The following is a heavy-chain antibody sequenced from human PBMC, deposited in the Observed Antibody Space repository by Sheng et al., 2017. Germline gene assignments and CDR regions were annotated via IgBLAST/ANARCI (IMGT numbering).Heavy chain of an antibody. CDR3: ARLTSAWSFDY. CDR1: GFTFTSYG. D-gene: IGHD3-3*01. CDR2: IWHDGSYK. J-gene: IGHJ4*02. Sequence: QVQLVESGGGVVQPGTSLRLSCAASGFTFTSYGMDWVRQAPGKGLEWVAVIWHDGSYKYYADSVKGRFTVSRDQSKDTVYLQINSLRAEDTAVYYCARLTSAWSFDYWGQGT. V-gene: IGHV3-33*01.